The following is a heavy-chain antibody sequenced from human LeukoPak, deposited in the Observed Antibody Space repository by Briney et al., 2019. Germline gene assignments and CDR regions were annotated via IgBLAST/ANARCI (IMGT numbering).Heavy chain of an antibody. V-gene: IGHV3-23*01. CDR3: AKDVHSSSWPTFDY. D-gene: IGHD6-13*01. J-gene: IGHJ4*02. CDR1: GFTFSSYA. CDR2: ISGSGGST. Sequence: GGSLRLSCAASGFTFSSYAMSWVRQAPGKGLEWVSAISGSGGSTYYADPVKGRFTISRDNSKNTLYLQMNSLRAEDTAVYYCAKDVHSSSWPTFDYWGQGTLVTVSS.